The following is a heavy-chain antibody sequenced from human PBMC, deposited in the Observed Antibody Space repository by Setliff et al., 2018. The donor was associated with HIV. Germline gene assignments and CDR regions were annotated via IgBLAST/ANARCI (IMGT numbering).Heavy chain of an antibody. V-gene: IGHV3-21*01. CDR2: ISSSSSNI. Sequence: GGSLRLSCAASGFTFSSYTMNWVRQAPGKGLEWVSSISSSSSNIYYADSVKGRFTISRDNAKNSLYLQMNSLRAEDTAVYYCARDSEDTAWDYYYHMDVWGKGTTVTVSS. J-gene: IGHJ6*03. CDR1: GFTFSSYT. D-gene: IGHD5-18*01. CDR3: ARDSEDTAWDYYYHMDV.